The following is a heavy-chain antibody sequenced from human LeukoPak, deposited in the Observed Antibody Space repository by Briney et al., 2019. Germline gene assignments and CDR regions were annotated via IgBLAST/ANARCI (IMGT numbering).Heavy chain of an antibody. CDR3: ARAGDSHYYDTSGFDY. CDR2: IYTVGST. CDR1: AFTVSSNY. V-gene: IGHV3-53*04. D-gene: IGHD3-22*01. Sequence: HRGGSLCLACAPSAFTVSSNYMACVRQAPRKWLGWDSVIYTVGSTYYADSVKGRFTISRHDSENTLYLQMNSLRAEDTAVYYCARAGDSHYYDTSGFDYWGQGTLGTVSS. J-gene: IGHJ4*02.